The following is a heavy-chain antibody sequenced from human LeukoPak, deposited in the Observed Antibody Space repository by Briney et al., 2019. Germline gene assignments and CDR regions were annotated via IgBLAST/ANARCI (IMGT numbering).Heavy chain of an antibody. J-gene: IGHJ3*02. V-gene: IGHV1-2*02. CDR3: ASEYKYDSSGANAFDI. CDR1: GYTFTGHY. CDR2: IHPNTGGT. Sequence: ASVKVSCKASGYTFTGHYIHWVRQAPGQGLEWMGWIHPNTGGTKYAQKFQGRVTMTRDTSSSAAYMELSSLRSADTAVYYCASEYKYDSSGANAFDIWGQGTMVTVSS. D-gene: IGHD3-22*01.